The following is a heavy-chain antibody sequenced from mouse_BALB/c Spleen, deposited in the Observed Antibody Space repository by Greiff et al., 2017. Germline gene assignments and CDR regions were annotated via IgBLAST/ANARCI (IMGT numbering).Heavy chain of an antibody. Sequence: EVQGVESGGGLVKPGGSLKLSCAASGFAFSSYDMSWVRQTPEKRLEWVAYISSGGGSTYYPDTVKGRFTISRDNAKNTLYLQMSSLKSEDTAMYYCARAYRYDAMDYWGQGTSVTVSS. CDR1: GFAFSSYD. J-gene: IGHJ4*01. V-gene: IGHV5-12-1*01. D-gene: IGHD2-14*01. CDR2: ISSGGGST. CDR3: ARAYRYDAMDY.